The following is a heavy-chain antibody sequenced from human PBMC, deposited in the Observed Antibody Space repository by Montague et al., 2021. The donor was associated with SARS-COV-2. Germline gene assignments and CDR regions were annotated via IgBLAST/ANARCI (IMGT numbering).Heavy chain of an antibody. J-gene: IGHJ4*02. V-gene: IGHV4-4*07. D-gene: IGHD6-13*01. CDR2: VSASGST. CDR3: ARGVVAAPGTFDY. Sequence: SETLSLTCTVSGDSISNFYWSWIRQPAGKGLEWIGSVSASGSTNYNPSLNSRVTMSVDTSKKQFSLRLSPVTAADTAVYYCARGVVAAPGTFDYWGQGTLVTVSS. CDR1: GDSISNFY.